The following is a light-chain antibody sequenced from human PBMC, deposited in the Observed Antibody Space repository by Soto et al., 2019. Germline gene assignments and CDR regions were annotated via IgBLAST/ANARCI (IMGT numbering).Light chain of an antibody. CDR1: QSVSSYY. V-gene: IGKV3-20*01. CDR2: GAS. Sequence: EIVLTQSPGTLSLSPGERATLFCRASQSVSSYYLAWYQHKPGQAPRLLIYGASSRATGTPDRFSGSGSGTDFILTISRLEPEDFAVYYCQQYGSSPRTFGQGTKVEIK. CDR3: QQYGSSPRT. J-gene: IGKJ1*01.